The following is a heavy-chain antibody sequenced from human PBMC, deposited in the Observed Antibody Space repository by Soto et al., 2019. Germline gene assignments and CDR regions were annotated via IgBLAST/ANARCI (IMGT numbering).Heavy chain of an antibody. J-gene: IGHJ4*02. D-gene: IGHD6-19*01. V-gene: IGHV4-38-2*02. CDR3: ARERGQWLAHFDY. Sequence: SETLSLTCAVSGYSISSGYYWGWIRQPPRKGLEWIGSIYHSGSTYYNPSLKSRVTISVDTSKNQFSLKLSSVTAADTAVYYCARERGQWLAHFDYWGQGTLVTVSS. CDR2: IYHSGST. CDR1: GYSISSGYY.